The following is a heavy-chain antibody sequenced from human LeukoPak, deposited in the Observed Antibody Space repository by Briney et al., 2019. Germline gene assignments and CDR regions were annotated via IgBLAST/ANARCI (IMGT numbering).Heavy chain of an antibody. CDR2: ISGSGGST. Sequence: GGSLRLSCAASGFTFSSYAMSWVRQAPGKGLEWVSAISGSGGSTYYADSVKGRFTISRDNSKNTLYLQMNSLRAEDTAVYYCARDPGRYFDWLPKPPSLPDYWGQGTLVTVSS. CDR3: ARDPGRYFDWLPKPPSLPDY. D-gene: IGHD3-9*01. CDR1: GFTFSSYA. V-gene: IGHV3-23*01. J-gene: IGHJ4*02.